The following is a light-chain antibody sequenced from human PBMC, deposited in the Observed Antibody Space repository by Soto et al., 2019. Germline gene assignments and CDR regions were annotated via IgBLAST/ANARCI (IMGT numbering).Light chain of an antibody. CDR3: QHYNSYPVT. CDR2: KAS. V-gene: IGKV1-5*03. J-gene: IGKJ1*01. Sequence: RVTITCRASQTISSWLAWYQQKPGKAPKLLIYKASSLESGVPSRFSGSGSGTEFTLTISSLQPDDFATYYCQHYNSYPVTFGQGTKVDIK. CDR1: QTISSW.